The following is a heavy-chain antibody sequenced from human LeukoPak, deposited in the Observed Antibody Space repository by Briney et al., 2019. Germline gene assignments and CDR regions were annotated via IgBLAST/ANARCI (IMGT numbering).Heavy chain of an antibody. CDR1: GFPFRDHA. V-gene: IGHV3-49*04. CDR3: VRNSGTYRGYGLDV. Sequence: PGGSLRLSCTASGFPFRDHAMSWVRQAPGKGLEWVSFIRTNPNGATVEYAASVKARFTISRDDSKIIAYLEMNSLKTEDTAVYYCVRNSGTYRGYGLDVWGQGTTVTVSS. D-gene: IGHD1-26*01. J-gene: IGHJ6*02. CDR2: IRTNPNGATV.